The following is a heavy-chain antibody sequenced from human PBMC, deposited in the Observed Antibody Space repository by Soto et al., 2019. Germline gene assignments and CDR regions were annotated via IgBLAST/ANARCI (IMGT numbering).Heavy chain of an antibody. J-gene: IGHJ4*02. CDR3: ARGGSLEVITTVVDY. Sequence: GSLRLSCAASGFTFSSYSMNWVRQAPGKGLEWVSSISSSSSYIYYADSVKGRFTISRDNAKNSLYLQMNSLRAEDTAVYYCARGGSLEVITTVVDYWGQGTLVIVSS. D-gene: IGHD3-22*01. V-gene: IGHV3-21*01. CDR1: GFTFSSYS. CDR2: ISSSSSYI.